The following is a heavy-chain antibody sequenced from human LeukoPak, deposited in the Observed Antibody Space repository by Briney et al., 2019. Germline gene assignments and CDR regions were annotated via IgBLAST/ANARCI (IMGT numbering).Heavy chain of an antibody. CDR2: IRYDGRNK. D-gene: IGHD3-3*01. CDR1: GFTFSSYG. Sequence: GGSLRLSCAASGFTFSSYGMHWVSQAPGKGLGWVAFIRYDGRNKYYADSVKGGLTISRDNSKNTLYLQMNSLRAEDTAVYYCAKGSKDVLFTRDHCMDVWGKGTTVTISS. V-gene: IGHV3-30*02. J-gene: IGHJ6*03. CDR3: AKGSKDVLFTRDHCMDV.